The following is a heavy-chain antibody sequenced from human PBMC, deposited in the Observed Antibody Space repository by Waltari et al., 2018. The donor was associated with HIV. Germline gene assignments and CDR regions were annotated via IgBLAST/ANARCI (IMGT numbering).Heavy chain of an antibody. D-gene: IGHD1-26*01. CDR2: IRSKSYGGTT. CDR3: TRDFSGSYYGSYFDY. CDR1: GLNFGDYA. V-gene: IGHV3-49*03. Sequence: EVQLVESGGGLVQPGRSLRLSCTASGLNFGDYAMSWFRQAPGKVLEWVGLIRSKSYGGTTEYAASVKDRITISRDDSKSIAYLQMNSLKTEDTAMYFCTRDFSGSYYGSYFDYWGQGILVTVSS. J-gene: IGHJ4*02.